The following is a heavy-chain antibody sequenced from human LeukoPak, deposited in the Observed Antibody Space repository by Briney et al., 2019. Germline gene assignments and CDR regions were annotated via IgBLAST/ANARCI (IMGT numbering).Heavy chain of an antibody. CDR3: ASGGPCSSTNYYDYCYMDV. J-gene: IGHJ6*03. CDR1: GFSFSTYA. V-gene: IGHV3-48*04. CDR2: ISGSSNTI. Sequence: GGSLRLSCAASGFSFSTYAMNWLRQAQGKGLEWLSYISGSSNTIYYADSVKGRFTVSRDNAKNSLHLQMNSLKTEDTAVYFCASGGPCSSTNYYDYCYMDVWGKGTTVTVSS. D-gene: IGHD2-2*01.